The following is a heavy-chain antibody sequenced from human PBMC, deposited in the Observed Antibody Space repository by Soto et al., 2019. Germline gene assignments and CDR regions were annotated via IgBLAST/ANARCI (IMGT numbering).Heavy chain of an antibody. V-gene: IGHV1-8*01. J-gene: IGHJ6*02. CDR2: MNPNSGNT. CDR1: GYTFTTYD. CDR3: ARVGGSSLYYYGLDP. D-gene: IGHD3-10*01. Sequence: ASVQVSCKASGYTFTTYDINWVRQGSGQGLEWMGRMNPNSGNTAYAQKFQGRVTMTRNTPMSTAYMELSGLRSEDTAVYYCARVGGSSLYYYGLDPWGQGTTVTVSS.